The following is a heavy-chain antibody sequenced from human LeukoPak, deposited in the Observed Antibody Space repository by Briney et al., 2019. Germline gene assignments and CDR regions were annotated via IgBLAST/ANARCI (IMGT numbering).Heavy chain of an antibody. CDR3: ARIDLAAAGPWGY. Sequence: GASVKVSCKASGYTFTGYYMHWVRQAPGQGLEWMGRINPNSGGTNYAQKFQGRVTMTRDTSISTAYMELSRLRSDDTAVYYCARIDLAAAGPWGYWGQGTLVTVSS. J-gene: IGHJ4*02. CDR2: INPNSGGT. CDR1: GYTFTGYY. V-gene: IGHV1-2*06. D-gene: IGHD6-13*01.